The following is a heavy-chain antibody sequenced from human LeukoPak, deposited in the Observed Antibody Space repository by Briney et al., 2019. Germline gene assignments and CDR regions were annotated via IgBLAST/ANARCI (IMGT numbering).Heavy chain of an antibody. CDR2: ISYDGSNK. J-gene: IGHJ4*02. D-gene: IGHD3-22*01. CDR1: GFTFGSYA. Sequence: PGRSLRLSCAASGFTFGSYAMHWVRQAPGKGLEWVAVISYDGSNKYYADSVKGRFTISRDNSKNTLYLQMNSLRAEDTAVYYCAREGPIYYDSSGYFDYWGQGTLVTVSS. V-gene: IGHV3-30-3*01. CDR3: AREGPIYYDSSGYFDY.